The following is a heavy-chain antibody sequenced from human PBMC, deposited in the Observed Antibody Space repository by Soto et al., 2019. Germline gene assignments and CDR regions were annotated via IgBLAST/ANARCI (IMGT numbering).Heavy chain of an antibody. CDR3: ARDYEQYSSSWYSTLMDV. D-gene: IGHD6-13*01. Sequence: PGGSLRLSCAASGFTFSDYYMSWIRQAPGKGLEWVSYISSSGSTIYYADSVKGRFTISRDNAKNSLYLQMNSLRAEDTAVYYCARDYEQYSSSWYSTLMDVWGKGTTVTVSS. CDR1: GFTFSDYY. J-gene: IGHJ6*04. V-gene: IGHV3-11*01. CDR2: ISSSGSTI.